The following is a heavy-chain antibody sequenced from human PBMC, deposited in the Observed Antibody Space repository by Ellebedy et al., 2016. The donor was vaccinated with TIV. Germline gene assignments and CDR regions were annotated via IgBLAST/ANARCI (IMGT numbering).Heavy chain of an antibody. D-gene: IGHD2-2*01. CDR3: AKDWGDFPEYHIDT. V-gene: IGHV3-30*02. J-gene: IGHJ5*02. Sequence: GESLKISCAASGFTFSNFGIHWVRQPPGKGLEWVAFIRYDGSNKYDADSVKGRITISRDNSKNTLYLQMNSLRAEDTAVNYCAKDWGDFPEYHIDTWGRGTLVSVSS. CDR2: IRYDGSNK. CDR1: GFTFSNFG.